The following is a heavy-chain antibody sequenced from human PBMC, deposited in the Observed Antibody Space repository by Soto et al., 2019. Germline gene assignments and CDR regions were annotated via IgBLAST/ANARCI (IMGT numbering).Heavy chain of an antibody. D-gene: IGHD3-16*01. J-gene: IGHJ1*01. CDR1: GYTFTSSG. Sequence: ASVKVSCKASGYTFTSSGISWGRQAPGQGLEWMGWISAYNGNTNYAQKLQGRVTMTTDTSTSTAYMELRSLRSDDTAVYYCARARYYPYGARCYLCAYWGQGNFVTVSS. CDR3: ARARYYPYGARCYLCAY. CDR2: ISAYNGNT. V-gene: IGHV1-18*01.